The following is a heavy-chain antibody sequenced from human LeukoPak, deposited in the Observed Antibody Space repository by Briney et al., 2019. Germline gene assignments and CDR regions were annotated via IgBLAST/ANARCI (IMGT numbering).Heavy chain of an antibody. V-gene: IGHV4-4*07. J-gene: IGHJ5*02. CDR3: ARVVCSSTSCYGWFDP. CDR1: GGSISSYY. CDR2: IYTSGST. Sequence: SETLSLTCTVSGGSISSYYWSWIRQPAGKGLEWIGRIYTSGSTNYNPSLKSRVTMSVDTSKNQFSLKLNSVTAADTAVYYCARVVCSSTSCYGWFDPWGQGTLVTVSS. D-gene: IGHD2-2*01.